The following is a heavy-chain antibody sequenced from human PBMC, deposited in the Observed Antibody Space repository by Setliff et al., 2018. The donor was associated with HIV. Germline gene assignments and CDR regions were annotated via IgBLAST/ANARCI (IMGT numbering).Heavy chain of an antibody. D-gene: IGHD6-13*01. Sequence: GGSLRLSCVASGFTFSTYWMSWVRQTPGKGLEWVANIKEDGSARYYVDSVKGRFTVSRDNAKNSLFLQMNSLSVEDTAVYYCARKAAALDYWGRGTLVTVSS. CDR1: GFTFSTYW. J-gene: IGHJ4*01. V-gene: IGHV3-7*01. CDR3: ARKAAALDY. CDR2: IKEDGSAR.